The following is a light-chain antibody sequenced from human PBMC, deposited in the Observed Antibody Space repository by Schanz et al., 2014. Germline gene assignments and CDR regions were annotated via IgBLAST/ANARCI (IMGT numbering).Light chain of an antibody. CDR2: GAS. J-gene: IGKJ4*01. CDR1: QSVSTN. CDR3: QQYYNWPPLT. V-gene: IGKV3-15*01. Sequence: EIVMTQSPATLSVSPGERATLSCRASQSVSTNVAWYQQKPGQAPRLVIFGASSRATGIPARFSGSGSETEFTLTISSLQSEDFAVYHCQQYYNWPPLTFGGGTKVEIK.